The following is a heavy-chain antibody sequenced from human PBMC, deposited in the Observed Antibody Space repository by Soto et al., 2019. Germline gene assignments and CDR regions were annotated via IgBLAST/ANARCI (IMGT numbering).Heavy chain of an antibody. J-gene: IGHJ5*02. CDR2: ISHTGST. Sequence: SETLSLTCSVSGGSITSGNSYSWSWIRQPPGKGLEWIGSISHTGSTSYNPSLKSRVSMSVDKSKNQFSLKLSSVTAADMAVYYCARAVTPYFGTWFDPWGQGTLVTVSS. CDR3: ARAVTPYFGTWFDP. V-gene: IGHV4-30-2*01. D-gene: IGHD3-10*01. CDR1: GGSITSGNSYS.